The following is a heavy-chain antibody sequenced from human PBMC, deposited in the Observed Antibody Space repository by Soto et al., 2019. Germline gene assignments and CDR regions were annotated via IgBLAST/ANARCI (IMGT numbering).Heavy chain of an antibody. CDR2: IWYDGSNK. CDR1: GFTFSSYG. CDR3: VGTVPAAPENWFDP. J-gene: IGHJ5*02. Sequence: GGSLRLSCAASGFTFSSYGMHWVRQAPGKGLEWVAVIWYDGSNKYYADSVKGRFTISRDNSKNTLYLQMNSLRAEDTAVYYCVGTVPAAPENWFDPWGQGTLVTVSS. V-gene: IGHV3-33*01. D-gene: IGHD2-2*01.